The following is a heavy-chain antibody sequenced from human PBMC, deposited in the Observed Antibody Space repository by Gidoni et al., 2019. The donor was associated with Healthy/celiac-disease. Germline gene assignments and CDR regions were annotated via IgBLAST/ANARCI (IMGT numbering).Heavy chain of an antibody. CDR3: AREAEMATIPMDY. V-gene: IGHV3-21*01. Sequence: EVQLVESGGGLVKPGGSLRLSCAASGFTFSSYSMNWVRQAPGKGLEWVSSISSSSSYIYYADSVKGRFTISRDNAKNSLYLQMNSLRAEDTAVYYCAREAEMATIPMDYWGQGTLVTVSS. D-gene: IGHD5-12*01. J-gene: IGHJ4*02. CDR1: GFTFSSYS. CDR2: ISSSSSYI.